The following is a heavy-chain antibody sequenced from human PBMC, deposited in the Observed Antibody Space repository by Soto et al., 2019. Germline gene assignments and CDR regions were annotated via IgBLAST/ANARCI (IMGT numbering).Heavy chain of an antibody. CDR3: ARDRFLEWLLQWTPNDY. J-gene: IGHJ4*02. CDR2: ISAYNGNT. V-gene: IGHV1-18*01. D-gene: IGHD3-3*01. CDR1: GYTFASYG. Sequence: GASVKVSCKASGYTFASYGISWVRQAPGQGLEWMGWISAYNGNTNYAQKLQSRVTMTTDTSTSTAYMELRSLRSDDTAVYYCARDRFLEWLLQWTPNDYWAQGTLVTVSS.